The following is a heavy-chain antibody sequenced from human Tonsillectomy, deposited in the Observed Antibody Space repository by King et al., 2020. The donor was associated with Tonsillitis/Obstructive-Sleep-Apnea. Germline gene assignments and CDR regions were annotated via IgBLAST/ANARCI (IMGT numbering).Heavy chain of an antibody. V-gene: IGHV3-49*04. CDR2: IRSKAYGGTT. CDR3: TRTPYVWGSDRYYYGLDV. D-gene: IGHD3-16*02. J-gene: IGHJ6*02. Sequence: VQLLESGGGLEQPGRSLRLSCEGSGFTFGDYSMTWVRQAPGRGLEWVGLIRSKAYGGTTEYAASVKGRFTMSRDDSKSTAYLQMNSLKIEDTAVYYCTRTPYVWGSDRYYYGLDVWGQGTTVTVSS. CDR1: GFTFGDYS.